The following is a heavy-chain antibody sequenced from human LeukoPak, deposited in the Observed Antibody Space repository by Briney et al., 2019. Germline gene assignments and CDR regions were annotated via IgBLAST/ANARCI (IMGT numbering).Heavy chain of an antibody. J-gene: IGHJ4*02. V-gene: IGHV3-33*01. CDR3: ARGGPEWPLDY. Sequence: GGSLRLSCAASGFSFSTCGMLWVRQAPGKGLEWVAVIWYDGSNKYYADSVKGRFTISRDNSKNTLYLQMNSLRVEDTAVYYCARGGPEWPLDYWGQGTLVTVTS. CDR2: IWYDGSNK. CDR1: GFSFSTCG. D-gene: IGHD3-3*01.